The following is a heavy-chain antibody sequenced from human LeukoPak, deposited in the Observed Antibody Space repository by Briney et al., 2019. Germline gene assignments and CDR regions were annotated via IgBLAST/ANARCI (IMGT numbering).Heavy chain of an antibody. D-gene: IGHD6-19*01. J-gene: IGHJ6*03. CDR3: ARDKRVAVAGTYIYYYYMDV. CDR2: INPNSGGT. V-gene: IGHV1-2*02. CDR1: GYTFTGYY. Sequence: ASVKVSCKASGYTFTGYYMHWVRQAPGQGLEWMGWINPNSGGTNYAQKFQGRVTMTRDTSISTAYMELSSVTAADTAVYYCARDKRVAVAGTYIYYYYMDVWGNGTTVTISS.